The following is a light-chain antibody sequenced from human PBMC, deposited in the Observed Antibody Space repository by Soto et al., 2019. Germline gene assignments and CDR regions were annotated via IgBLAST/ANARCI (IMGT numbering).Light chain of an antibody. CDR2: EVT. CDR3: RCYADSNSYV. Sequence: QSALTQPPSASGSPGQSVTISCTGTSSDVGGYNYVYWYQQHPGKAPKLMIYEVTKRPSGLPHRCSGSKSGNTASLTVSGLQAEEEADYYCRCYADSNSYVFGTGTKLTVL. V-gene: IGLV2-8*01. CDR1: SSDVGGYNY. J-gene: IGLJ1*01.